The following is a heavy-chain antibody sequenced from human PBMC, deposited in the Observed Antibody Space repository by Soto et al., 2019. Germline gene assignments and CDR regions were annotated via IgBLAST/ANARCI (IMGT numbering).Heavy chain of an antibody. CDR2: MHSSGNA. CDR3: VSSGHSFEKVV. Sequence: SDTLSLNCTVSVASVSDYYGAWIRQPPGRGLEWIGIMHSSGNANYSSSLKGRATISVDTYNNQYYLSLTSVTAAYPVVYYCVSSGHSFEKVVWGQGTLVTVSS. CDR1: VASVSDYY. J-gene: IGHJ4*02. D-gene: IGHD6-6*01. V-gene: IGHV4-59*02.